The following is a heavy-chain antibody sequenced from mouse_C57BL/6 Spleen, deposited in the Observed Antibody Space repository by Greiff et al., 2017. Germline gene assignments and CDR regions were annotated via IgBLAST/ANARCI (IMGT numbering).Heavy chain of an antibody. CDR2: INPSSGYT. J-gene: IGHJ4*01. Sequence: QVQLQQSGAELARPGASVKMSCKASGYTFTSYTMHWVKQRPGQGLEWIGYINPSSGYTKYNQKFKDKATLTADKSSSTAYMQLSSLTSEDSAGYYCARGGKNYGGAMDYWGQGTSVTVSS. D-gene: IGHD1-1*01. V-gene: IGHV1-4*01. CDR3: ARGGKNYGGAMDY. CDR1: GYTFTSYT.